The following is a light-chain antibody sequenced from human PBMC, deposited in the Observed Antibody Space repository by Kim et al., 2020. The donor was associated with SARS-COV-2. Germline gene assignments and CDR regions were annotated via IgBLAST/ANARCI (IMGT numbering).Light chain of an antibody. CDR1: SLRSYY. J-gene: IGLJ3*02. V-gene: IGLV3-19*01. CDR2: GKN. Sequence: SSELTQDPAVSVALGLTVRITCQGDSLRSYYASWYQQKPGQAPVLVIYGKNNRPSGIPDRFSGSSSGNTASLTITGAQAEDEADYYCNSRDSSGNYWVFGGGTQLTVL. CDR3: NSRDSSGNYWV.